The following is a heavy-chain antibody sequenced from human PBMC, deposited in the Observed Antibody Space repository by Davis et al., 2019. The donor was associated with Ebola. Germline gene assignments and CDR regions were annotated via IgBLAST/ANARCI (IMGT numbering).Heavy chain of an antibody. Sequence: ASVKVSCKASGYTFTDYYIHWVRQAPGQGLEWMGWINPKSGGGSYAPKFQGRVTMTTDTSISTAYMDLSSLTSDDTAVFYCARELHGGEFNYWGQGTLVTVSS. CDR1: GYTFTDYY. CDR2: INPKSGGG. V-gene: IGHV1-2*02. CDR3: ARELHGGEFNY. D-gene: IGHD3-16*01. J-gene: IGHJ4*02.